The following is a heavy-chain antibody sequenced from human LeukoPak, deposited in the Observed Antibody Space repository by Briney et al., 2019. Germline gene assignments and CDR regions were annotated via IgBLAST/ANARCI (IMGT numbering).Heavy chain of an antibody. CDR3: ARDLNDYDSSGYPGS. CDR2: ISSSSSYI. CDR1: GFTFSSYS. J-gene: IGHJ4*02. Sequence: GGSLRLSCAASGFTFSSYSMNWVRQAPGKGLEWVSSISSSSSYIYYADSVKGRFTISRDNAKNSLYLQMNSLRAEDTAVYYCARDLNDYDSSGYPGSWGQGTLVTASS. V-gene: IGHV3-21*01. D-gene: IGHD3-22*01.